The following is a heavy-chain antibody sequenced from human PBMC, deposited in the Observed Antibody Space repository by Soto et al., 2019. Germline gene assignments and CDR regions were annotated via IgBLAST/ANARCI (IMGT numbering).Heavy chain of an antibody. CDR1: GGSISSSSYY. Sequence: SETLSLSCTVSGGSISSSSYYWGWIRQPPGKGLEWIGSIYYSGSTYYNPSLKSRVTISVDTSKNQFSLKLSSVTAADTAVYFSARRYKYSGSYYYYYGMDVWGQGTTVTVSS. D-gene: IGHD3-10*01. V-gene: IGHV4-39*01. CDR2: IYYSGST. CDR3: ARRYKYSGSYYYYYGMDV. J-gene: IGHJ6*02.